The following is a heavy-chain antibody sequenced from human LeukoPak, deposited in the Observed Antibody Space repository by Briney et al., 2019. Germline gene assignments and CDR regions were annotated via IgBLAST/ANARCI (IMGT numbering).Heavy chain of an antibody. CDR3: ARDTAVAGPGGY. CDR1: GFTVSSNY. CDR2: IYSGGST. V-gene: IGHV3-66*01. D-gene: IGHD6-19*01. J-gene: IGHJ4*02. Sequence: GGSLRLSCAASGFTVSSNYMSWVRQAPGKGLEWVSVIYSGGSTYYADSVKGRFTISRDNAKNSLYLQMNSLRAEDTAVYYCARDTAVAGPGGYWGQGTLVTVSS.